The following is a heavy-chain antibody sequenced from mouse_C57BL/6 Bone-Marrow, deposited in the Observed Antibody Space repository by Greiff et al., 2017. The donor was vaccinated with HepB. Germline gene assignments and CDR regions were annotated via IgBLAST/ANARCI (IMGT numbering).Heavy chain of an antibody. CDR2: INPNNGGT. CDR3: ARVHYGKGLDAMDY. CDR1: GYTFTDYN. V-gene: IGHV1-22*01. Sequence: EVHLVESGPELVKPGASVKMSCKASGYTFTDYNMHWVKQSHGKSLEWIGYINPNNGGTSYNQKFKGKATLTVNKSSSTAYMELRSLTSEDSAVYYCARVHYGKGLDAMDYWGQGTSVTVSS. J-gene: IGHJ4*01. D-gene: IGHD2-1*01.